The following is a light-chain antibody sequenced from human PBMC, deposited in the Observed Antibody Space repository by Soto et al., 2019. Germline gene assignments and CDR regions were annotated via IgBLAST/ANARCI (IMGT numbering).Light chain of an antibody. CDR2: GAS. Sequence: EIVLTQSPGTLSLSPGERATLSCRASQTVDSNYLAWYQQKPGQASRLLLFGASKRATGIPDRFSGSGSGTDFTLTISRLDPEYFAVYYCQEYGSSRQLTFGGGTKVEIK. J-gene: IGKJ4*01. CDR1: QTVDSNY. CDR3: QEYGSSRQLT. V-gene: IGKV3-20*01.